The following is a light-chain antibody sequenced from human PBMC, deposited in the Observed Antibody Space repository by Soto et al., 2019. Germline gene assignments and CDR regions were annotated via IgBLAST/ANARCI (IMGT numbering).Light chain of an antibody. CDR3: SSHAGSHNFKVV. Sequence: QSALTQPPSASGSPGQSVTISCTGTSSDVGGSNLVSWYQQRPGNAPKLMIFEVTKRPSGVPDRFSGSKSGNTASLTVSGLQADDEADYYCSSHAGSHNFKVVFGGGTKLTVL. CDR2: EVT. V-gene: IGLV2-8*01. CDR1: SSDVGGSNL. J-gene: IGLJ2*01.